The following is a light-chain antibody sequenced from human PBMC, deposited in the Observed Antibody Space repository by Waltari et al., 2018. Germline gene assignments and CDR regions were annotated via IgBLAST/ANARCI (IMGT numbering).Light chain of an antibody. Sequence: DIVMTQSPDSLAVSLGERATINCTSSQSVFYSSNNKNYLAWYQHKSGQPPKLLIYWASTREFGVSDRFSGSGSATDFTLTISSLQAEDVAVYYCQQYYSTRSFGQGTKVEIK. J-gene: IGKJ1*01. V-gene: IGKV4-1*01. CDR3: QQYYSTRS. CDR1: QSVFYSSNNKNY. CDR2: WAS.